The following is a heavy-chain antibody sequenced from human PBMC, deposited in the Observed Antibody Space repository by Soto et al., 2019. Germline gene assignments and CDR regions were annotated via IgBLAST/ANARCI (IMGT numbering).Heavy chain of an antibody. J-gene: IGHJ3*02. D-gene: IGHD3-22*01. CDR1: GFTFSSYG. CDR3: ARDRGITYYYDSSGYRPGAFDI. CDR2: IWYDGSNK. V-gene: IGHV3-33*01. Sequence: GGSLRLSCAASGFTFSSYGMHWVRQAPGKGLEWVAVIWYDGSNKYYADSVKGRFTISRDNSKNTLYLQMNSLRAEDTAVYYCARDRGITYYYDSSGYRPGAFDIWGQGTMVTVSS.